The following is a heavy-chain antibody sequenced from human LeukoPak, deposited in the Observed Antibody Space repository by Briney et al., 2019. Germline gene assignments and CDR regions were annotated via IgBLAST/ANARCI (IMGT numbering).Heavy chain of an antibody. CDR1: GGSISTYY. CDR3: ARRNDFDI. Sequence: SETLSLTCTVSGGSISTYYWSWIRQPPGKGLEYIGYIYYSGSTNYNPSLKSRVTMSLDTSKNQFSLKLTSVTAADTAIYYCARRNDFDIWGQGTMVTVSS. J-gene: IGHJ3*02. CDR2: IYYSGST. V-gene: IGHV4-59*08.